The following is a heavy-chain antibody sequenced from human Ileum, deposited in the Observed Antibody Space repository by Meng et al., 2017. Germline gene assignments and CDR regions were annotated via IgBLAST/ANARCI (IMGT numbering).Heavy chain of an antibody. CDR3: SRTSYYDNSGYYPG. J-gene: IGHJ4*02. CDR1: GASVTTSHYQ. Sequence: QVQSQASGPGLVRPPETLSLICTVSGASVTTSHYQWGWIRQPPGKGLEWIGYASTNYNPSLKSRVTISVDTSKNQFSLKLSSVTAADTAVYYCSRTSYYDNSGYYPGWGQGTLVTVSS. CDR2: AST. V-gene: IGHV4-61*01. D-gene: IGHD3-22*01.